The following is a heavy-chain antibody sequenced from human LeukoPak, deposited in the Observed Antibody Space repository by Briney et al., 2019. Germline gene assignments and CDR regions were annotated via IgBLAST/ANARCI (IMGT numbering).Heavy chain of an antibody. CDR3: AKSKRIAVAGTPIGY. Sequence: GGSLRLSCAASGFTFSSYAMSWVRQAPGKGLEWVSAISGSGGSTYYADSVKGRFTISRDNSKNTLYLQMNSLRAEDTAVYYCAKSKRIAVAGTPIGYWSQGTLVTVSS. CDR2: ISGSGGST. J-gene: IGHJ4*02. V-gene: IGHV3-23*01. CDR1: GFTFSSYA. D-gene: IGHD6-19*01.